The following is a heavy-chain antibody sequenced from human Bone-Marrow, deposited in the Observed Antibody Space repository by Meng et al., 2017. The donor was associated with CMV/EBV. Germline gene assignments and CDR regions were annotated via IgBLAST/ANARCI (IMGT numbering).Heavy chain of an antibody. CDR1: GFSLSTSGMC. CDR2: IDWDDDK. V-gene: IGHV2-70*20. Sequence: SGPTLVQPTQPLTLTCTLLGFSLSTSGMCVSWVRQPPGKALERLALIDWDDDKYYSTSLKTRLTISKDTSKNQVVLTMTNMDPVDTATYYCARQLVPLYYYGMDVWGQGTTVTVSS. J-gene: IGHJ6*02. D-gene: IGHD6-13*01. CDR3: ARQLVPLYYYGMDV.